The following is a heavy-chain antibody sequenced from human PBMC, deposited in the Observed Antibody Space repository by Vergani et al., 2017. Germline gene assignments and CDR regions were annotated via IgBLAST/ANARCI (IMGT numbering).Heavy chain of an antibody. V-gene: IGHV4-4*07. D-gene: IGHD3-3*01. CDR2: IYTSGST. CDR3: ARDLAPVVFGPTYYYDYGMDV. J-gene: IGHJ6*02. Sequence: QVQLQESGPGLVKPSETLSLTCTVSGGSISSYYWSWIRQPAGKGLEWIGRIYTSGSTNYNPSLKSRVTMSVDTSKNQFSLKLSSVTAADTAVYYCARDLAPVVFGPTYYYDYGMDVWGQGTTVTVSS. CDR1: GGSISSYY.